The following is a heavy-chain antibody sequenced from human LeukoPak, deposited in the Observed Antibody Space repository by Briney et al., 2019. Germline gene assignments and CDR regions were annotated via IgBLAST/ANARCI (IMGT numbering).Heavy chain of an antibody. Sequence: ASVKVSCKASGYTFSSYFMHWVRQAPGQGLEWKGIINPSGGTTNYAQKFQGRVTMTRDTSTSTVYMELSSLRSDDTAVYYCARASYYYDSSGYPGYYFDYWGQGTLVTVSS. CDR2: INPSGGTT. CDR3: ARASYYYDSSGYPGYYFDY. J-gene: IGHJ4*02. V-gene: IGHV1-46*01. D-gene: IGHD3-22*01. CDR1: GYTFSSYF.